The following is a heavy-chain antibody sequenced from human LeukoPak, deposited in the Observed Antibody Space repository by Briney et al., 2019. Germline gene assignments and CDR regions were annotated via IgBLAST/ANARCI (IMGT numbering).Heavy chain of an antibody. CDR1: GYTFTGYY. D-gene: IGHD3-22*01. CDR2: INPNNGGT. CDR3: ARDQNYYDSSGYYGIDC. V-gene: IGHV1-2*02. Sequence: GASVKVSCKASGYTFTGYYIHWVRQAPGQGLEWMGWINPNNGGTNYVQKFQDRVTMTRDTSISTVYMELSRLRSDDTAVYYCARDQNYYDSSGYYGIDCWGQGTLVTVSS. J-gene: IGHJ4*02.